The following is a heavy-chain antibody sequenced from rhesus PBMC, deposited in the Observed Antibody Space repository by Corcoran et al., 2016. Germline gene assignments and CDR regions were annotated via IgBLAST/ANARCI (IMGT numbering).Heavy chain of an antibody. D-gene: IGHD6-31*01. CDR1: GGSFSGYY. CDR2: VSGSSGST. Sequence: QVQLQESGPGLVKPSETLSLTCAVSGGSFSGYYWGWIRQPPGKGLEWIGYVSGSSGSTDYNPSLKSRVTISTDTSKNQFSLRLSSVTAAGTVVYYCAREEQRLVLGYGLDSWGQGVVVTVSS. V-gene: IGHV4-165*01. J-gene: IGHJ6*01. CDR3: AREEQRLVLGYGLDS.